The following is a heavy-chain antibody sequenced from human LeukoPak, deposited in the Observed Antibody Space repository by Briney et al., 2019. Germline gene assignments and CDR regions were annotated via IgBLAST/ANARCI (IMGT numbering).Heavy chain of an antibody. D-gene: IGHD3-10*02. CDR1: GVTFSSYE. CDR2: IIIGGGTI. Sequence: GGALRLSCAAPGVTFSSYEMNWGPEGPGEGLWRGSYIIIGGGTIYYADPVKGRFTISRDNAKSSLYLQMKSLRAEATAVYYCAELGITMVGGVWGKGTTVTISS. J-gene: IGHJ6*04. V-gene: IGHV3-48*03. CDR3: AELGITMVGGV.